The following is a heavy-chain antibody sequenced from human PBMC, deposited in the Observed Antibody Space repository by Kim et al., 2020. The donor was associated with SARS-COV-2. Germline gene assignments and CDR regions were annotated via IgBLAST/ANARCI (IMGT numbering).Heavy chain of an antibody. Sequence: ASVKVSCKASGYTFTSYAMNWVRQAPGQGLEWMGWINTNTGNPTYAQGFTGRFVFSLDTSVSTAYLQISSLKAEDTAVYYCARDLDSSELPYYNYYYMDVWGKGTTVTVSS. CDR1: GYTFTSYA. CDR2: INTNTGNP. J-gene: IGHJ6*03. CDR3: ARDLDSSELPYYNYYYMDV. D-gene: IGHD6-19*01. V-gene: IGHV7-4-1*02.